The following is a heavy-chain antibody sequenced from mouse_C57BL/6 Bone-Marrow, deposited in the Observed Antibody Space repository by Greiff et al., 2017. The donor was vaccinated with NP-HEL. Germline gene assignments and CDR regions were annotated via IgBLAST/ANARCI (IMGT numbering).Heavy chain of an antibody. CDR1: GYTFTSYW. CDR2: IDPSDSYT. CDR3: ARYYGSSYVGY. V-gene: IGHV1-59*01. Sequence: QVQLQQPGAELVRPGTSVKLSCKASGYTFTSYWMHWVKQRPGQGLEWIGVIDPSDSYTNYNQKFKGKATLTVDTSSSTAYMQLSSLTSEDPAVYYCARYYGSSYVGYWGQGTTLTVSS. D-gene: IGHD1-1*01. J-gene: IGHJ2*01.